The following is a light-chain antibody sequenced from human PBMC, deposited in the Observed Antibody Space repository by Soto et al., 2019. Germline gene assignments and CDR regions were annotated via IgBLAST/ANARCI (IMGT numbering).Light chain of an antibody. CDR1: QTISSW. Sequence: DIQMTQSPSTMSGSVGDRVTITGRASQTISSWLAWYQQKPGKAPKLLIYDASSLESGVPSRFSGSGSGTEFTLTISSLQPDDFATYYCQQYSTYPLTFGGGTKVDIK. CDR2: DAS. CDR3: QQYSTYPLT. V-gene: IGKV1-5*01. J-gene: IGKJ4*01.